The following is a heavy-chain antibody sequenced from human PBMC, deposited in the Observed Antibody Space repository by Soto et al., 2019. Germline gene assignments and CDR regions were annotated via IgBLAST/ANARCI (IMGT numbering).Heavy chain of an antibody. Sequence: QVQLVESGGGVVQPGRSLRLSCAASGFTFSSYAMHWVRQAPGKGLEWVAVISYDGSNKYYADSVKGRFTISRDNSKNTLYLQMNSLRAEDTAVYYCAREGVAVAGYYYGMDVWGQGTTVTVSS. D-gene: IGHD6-19*01. J-gene: IGHJ6*02. CDR3: AREGVAVAGYYYGMDV. V-gene: IGHV3-30-3*01. CDR2: ISYDGSNK. CDR1: GFTFSSYA.